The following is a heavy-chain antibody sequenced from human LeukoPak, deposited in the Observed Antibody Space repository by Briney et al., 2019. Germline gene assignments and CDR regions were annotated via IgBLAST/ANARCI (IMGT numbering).Heavy chain of an antibody. CDR1: GYTFTGYY. V-gene: IGHV1-2*02. Sequence: ASVKVSCKASGYTFTGYYMHWVRQAPGQGREWMGWINPNSGGTAHAQKFQGRVTMTRDTSISTAYMELRSLRSDDTAVYYCARGGWYSNYFDYWGQGTLVTVSS. CDR2: INPNSGGT. J-gene: IGHJ4*02. D-gene: IGHD6-19*01. CDR3: ARGGWYSNYFDY.